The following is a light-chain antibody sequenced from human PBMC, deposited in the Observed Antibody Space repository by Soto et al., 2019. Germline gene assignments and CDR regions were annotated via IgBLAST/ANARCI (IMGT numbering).Light chain of an antibody. CDR1: QDISTY. Sequence: DIHLTQSPSFLSASVGDRVTVTCRASQDISTYLAWFQQKPGKAPQLLVYPASTLQGGVPSRFSGRGSGTEFSLTISSLQPEDFATYYCQQLRTYLYTFGQGTKLDIK. CDR2: PAS. J-gene: IGKJ2*01. V-gene: IGKV1-9*01. CDR3: QQLRTYLYT.